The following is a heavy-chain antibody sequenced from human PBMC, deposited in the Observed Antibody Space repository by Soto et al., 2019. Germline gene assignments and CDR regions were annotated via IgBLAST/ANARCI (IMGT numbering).Heavy chain of an antibody. CDR1: GGSFSGYY. J-gene: IGHJ4*02. V-gene: IGHV4-34*01. CDR3: ARVGGTYYYDSSGQAFDY. CDR2: INHSGST. D-gene: IGHD3-22*01. Sequence: PSETLSLTCAVYGGSFSGYYWSWIRQPPGKGLEWIGEINHSGSTNYNPSLKSRVTISVDTSKNQLSLKLSSVTAADTAVYYCARVGGTYYYDSSGQAFDYWGQGTLVTVSS.